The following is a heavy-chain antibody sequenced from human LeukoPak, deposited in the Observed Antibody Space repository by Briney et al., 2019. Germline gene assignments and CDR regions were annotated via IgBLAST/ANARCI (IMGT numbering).Heavy chain of an antibody. D-gene: IGHD4-17*01. CDR3: AKGFDYAVWYYFDY. CDR1: GFTFSSYA. V-gene: IGHV3-23*01. J-gene: IGHJ4*02. Sequence: GGSLRLSCAASGFTFSSYAMSWVRQAPGKGLEWVSAISGSGGSTYYADSVKGRFTISRDNSKNTLYLQMNSLRAEDTAVYYYAKGFDYAVWYYFDYWGQGTLVTVSS. CDR2: ISGSGGST.